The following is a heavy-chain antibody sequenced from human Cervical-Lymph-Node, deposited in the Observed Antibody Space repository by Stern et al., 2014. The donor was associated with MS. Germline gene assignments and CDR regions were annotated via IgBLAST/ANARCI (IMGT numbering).Heavy chain of an antibody. J-gene: IGHJ4*02. CDR3: FLHDDHDY. V-gene: IGHV3-48*02. Sequence: EVQLVESGGGLVQPGGSLRLSCAASGFTFSNYNMNWVRQAPGKGLEWVSYIGSGSTTIYYADSVKGRFTISRANAKNSLYLQMNSLRDEDAAVYYCFLHDDHDYWGQGTLVTVSS. CDR2: IGSGSTTI. CDR1: GFTFSNYN. D-gene: IGHD2/OR15-2a*01.